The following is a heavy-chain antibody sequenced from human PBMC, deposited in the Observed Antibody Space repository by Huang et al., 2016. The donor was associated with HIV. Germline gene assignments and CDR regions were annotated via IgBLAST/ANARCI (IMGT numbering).Heavy chain of an antibody. CDR2: SNHGGTT. CDR3: AGGGAAAGAF. V-gene: IGHV4-34*01. CDR1: GGSVRGYF. Sequence: QVQLQQWGAGLLKPSETLSLTCAVYGGSVRGYFWSWIRQPPGKGLEWIGESNHGGTTNYNPSLKSRVSMSVDTSKNQLSLKLTSVAAADTGLYFCAGGGAAAGAFWGQGSLVTVSS. D-gene: IGHD6-13*01. J-gene: IGHJ4*02.